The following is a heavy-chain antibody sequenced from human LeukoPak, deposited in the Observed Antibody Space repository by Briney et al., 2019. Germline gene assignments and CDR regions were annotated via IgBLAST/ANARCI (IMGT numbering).Heavy chain of an antibody. CDR3: ARGSYYPLKPICSSTSCYLPEYSSSWGADFDY. J-gene: IGHJ4*02. CDR2: ISSSSSTL. D-gene: IGHD2-2*01. CDR1: GFTFSSYS. V-gene: IGHV3-48*01. Sequence: GGSLRLSCAASGFTFSSYSMNWVRQAPGKGLEWVSYISSSSSTLYYADSVKGRFTISRDNAKNSLYLQMNSLRADDTAVYYCARGSYYPLKPICSSTSCYLPEYSSSWGADFDYWGQGTLVTVSS.